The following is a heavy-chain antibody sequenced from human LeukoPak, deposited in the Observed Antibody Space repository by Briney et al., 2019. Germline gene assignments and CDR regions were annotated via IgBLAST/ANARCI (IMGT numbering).Heavy chain of an antibody. Sequence: GGSLRLSCAASGFTFSSYAMSWVRQAPGKGLEWVSAISGSGGSTYYADSVKGRFTISRDNSKNTLYLQMNSLRAEDTAVYYCAKDNRRLLMVRGVIPYYFDYWGQGTLVTVSS. D-gene: IGHD3-10*01. CDR1: GFTFSSYA. J-gene: IGHJ4*02. V-gene: IGHV3-23*01. CDR2: ISGSGGST. CDR3: AKDNRRLLMVRGVIPYYFDY.